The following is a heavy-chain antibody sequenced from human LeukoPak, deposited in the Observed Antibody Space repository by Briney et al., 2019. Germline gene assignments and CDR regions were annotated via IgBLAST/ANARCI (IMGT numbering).Heavy chain of an antibody. CDR2: IYYSGST. J-gene: IGHJ5*02. CDR1: GGSISSGDCY. Sequence: PSETLSLTCTVSGGSISSGDCYWSWIRQPPGKGLEWIGYIYYSGSTYYNPSLKSRVTISVDTSKNQFSLKLSSVTAADTAVYYCARANYDFWSGYYIPFDPWGQGTLVTVSS. V-gene: IGHV4-30-4*08. D-gene: IGHD3-3*01. CDR3: ARANYDFWSGYYIPFDP.